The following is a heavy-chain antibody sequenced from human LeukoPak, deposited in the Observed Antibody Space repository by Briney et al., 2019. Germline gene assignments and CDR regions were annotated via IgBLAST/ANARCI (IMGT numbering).Heavy chain of an antibody. CDR1: GFFFGAYA. Sequence: PGRSLRLSCTTSGFFFGAYAMSWFRQAPGKGLEWVGFIRSKTYGGAIEYAASVKGRFTISREDSKGIAYLQMNSLKTEDTAVYYCARDQLGGDPDDYYYYYMDVWGKGTTVTVSS. CDR3: ARDQLGGDPDDYYYYYMDV. V-gene: IGHV3-49*03. D-gene: IGHD4-17*01. J-gene: IGHJ6*03. CDR2: IRSKTYGGAI.